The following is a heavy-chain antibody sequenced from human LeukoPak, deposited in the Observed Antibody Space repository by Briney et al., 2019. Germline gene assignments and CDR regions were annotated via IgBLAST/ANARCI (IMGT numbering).Heavy chain of an antibody. Sequence: GGSLRLSCAASGFTFSSYEMNWVRQAPGKGLEWVSSISSSSSYIYYADSVKGRFTISRDNAKNSLYLQMNSLRAEDTAVYYCARVGEFRPLDYWGQGTLVTVSS. CDR3: ARVGEFRPLDY. V-gene: IGHV3-21*01. CDR1: GFTFSSYE. J-gene: IGHJ4*02. D-gene: IGHD3-10*01. CDR2: ISSSSSYI.